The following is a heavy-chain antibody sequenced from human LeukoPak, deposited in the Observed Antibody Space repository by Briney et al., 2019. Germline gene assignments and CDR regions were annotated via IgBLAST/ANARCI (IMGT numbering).Heavy chain of an antibody. CDR2: ITISGDNT. CDR1: GFTFSSHA. CDR3: AQEIRPNDY. Sequence: GGSLRLSCAVSGFTFSSHAMSWVRQAPGKGLEWVSSITISGDNTLYADSVKGRFTISRDNSKNTLYLQMNSLRVEDTAVYYCAQEIRPNDYWGQGTLVTVSS. J-gene: IGHJ4*02. D-gene: IGHD4-17*01. V-gene: IGHV3-23*01.